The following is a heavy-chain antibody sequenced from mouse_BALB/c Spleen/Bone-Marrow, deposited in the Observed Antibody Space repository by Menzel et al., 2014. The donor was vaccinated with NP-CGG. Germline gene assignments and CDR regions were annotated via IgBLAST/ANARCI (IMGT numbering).Heavy chain of an antibody. CDR2: ISTYYGDA. D-gene: IGHD3-2*01. Sequence: VKLVESGAELVRPGVSVKISCKGSGYTFTDYAMHWVKQCHAKSLEWIGVISTYYGDASYNQKFKGKATMTVDKSSSTAYMELARLTSEDSAIYYCARRADSSGYVDAMDYWGQGTSVTVSS. CDR1: GYTFTDYA. J-gene: IGHJ4*01. V-gene: IGHV1S137*01. CDR3: ARRADSSGYVDAMDY.